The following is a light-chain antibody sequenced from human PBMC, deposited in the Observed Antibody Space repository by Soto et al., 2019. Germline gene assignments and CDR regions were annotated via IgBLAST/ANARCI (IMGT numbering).Light chain of an antibody. J-gene: IGLJ1*01. V-gene: IGLV2-14*01. CDR1: SSDVGGYNY. CDR2: DVS. CDR3: SSYTSSSTLLYV. Sequence: QSVLTQPASVSGSPGQSITISCTGTSSDVGGYNYVSWYQQHPGKDAKLMIYDVSNRPSGVSNRFSGSKSVNTASLTISGLQAEDEADYYCSSYTSSSTLLYVFGTGTKLTVL.